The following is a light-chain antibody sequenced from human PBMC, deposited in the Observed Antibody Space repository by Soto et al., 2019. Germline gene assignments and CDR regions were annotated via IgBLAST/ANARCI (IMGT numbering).Light chain of an antibody. J-gene: IGKJ4*01. CDR3: QQSGNSPLT. CDR1: QSMTSNY. Sequence: EVVLTQSPGTLSLSPGERATLSCSTSQSMTSNYLAWYQHRPGQAPRLLIYGAFSMATGIPDRLSGSESGTEFSDNISRLEPADVAVYFCQQSGNSPLTFGGGTKVEIK. CDR2: GAF. V-gene: IGKV3-20*01.